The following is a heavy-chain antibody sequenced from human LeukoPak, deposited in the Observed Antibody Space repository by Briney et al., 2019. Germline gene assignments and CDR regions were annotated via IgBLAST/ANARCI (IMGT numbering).Heavy chain of an antibody. J-gene: IGHJ4*02. CDR2: IIGSGGIT. Sequence: GGSLTLSCAASGFTFTIYAMKCVRQPPGGGLVWGTTIIGSGGITYYADSVKGRFTISRDNSKNTLYLQMSSLRAEDTAVYFCAKGYYDILTGLRYWGQGTLVTVSS. CDR3: AKGYYDILTGLRY. V-gene: IGHV3-23*01. D-gene: IGHD3-9*01. CDR1: GFTFTIYA.